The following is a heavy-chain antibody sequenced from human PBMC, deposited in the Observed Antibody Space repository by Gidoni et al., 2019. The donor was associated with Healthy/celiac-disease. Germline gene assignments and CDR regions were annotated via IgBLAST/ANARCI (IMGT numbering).Heavy chain of an antibody. CDR2: ISYDGSNK. CDR1: GFTFSSYG. Sequence: QVQLVESGGGVVQPGRSLRLSCAASGFTFSSYGMHWVRQAPGKGLEWVAIISYDGSNKYCADSVKGRFTISRDNSRNTLYLQMNSLRAEDTAVYYCAKEGGVATITDYYYGMDVWGQGTAVTVSS. V-gene: IGHV3-30*18. CDR3: AKEGGVATITDYYYGMDV. D-gene: IGHD5-12*01. J-gene: IGHJ6*02.